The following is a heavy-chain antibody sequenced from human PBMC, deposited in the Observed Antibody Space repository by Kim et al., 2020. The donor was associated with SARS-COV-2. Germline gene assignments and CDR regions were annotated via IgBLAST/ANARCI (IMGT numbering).Heavy chain of an antibody. Sequence: GGSLRLSCAASGFTFSSYSMNWVRQAPGKGLEWVSSISSSSSYIYYADSVKGRFTISRDNAKNSLYLQMNSLRAEDTAVYYCARGSSRIQLWLPFFDYWGQGTLVTVSS. V-gene: IGHV3-21*01. CDR2: ISSSSSYI. D-gene: IGHD5-18*01. CDR3: ARGSSRIQLWLPFFDY. J-gene: IGHJ4*02. CDR1: GFTFSSYS.